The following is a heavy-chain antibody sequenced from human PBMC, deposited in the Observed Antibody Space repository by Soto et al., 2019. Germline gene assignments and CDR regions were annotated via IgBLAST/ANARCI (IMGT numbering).Heavy chain of an antibody. CDR1: GFTFSSYG. CDR2: ISYDGSNK. J-gene: IGHJ4*02. D-gene: IGHD3-22*01. Sequence: PRGSLSLSCAASGFTFSSYGMHWVRQAPGKGLEWVAVISYDGSNKYYADSVKGRFNISRDNSKNTMYLQMNSLRAEDTAVYYCAKGPFQDYDSSGYFDVWGEGTLVTV. CDR3: AKGPFQDYDSSGYFDV. V-gene: IGHV3-30*18.